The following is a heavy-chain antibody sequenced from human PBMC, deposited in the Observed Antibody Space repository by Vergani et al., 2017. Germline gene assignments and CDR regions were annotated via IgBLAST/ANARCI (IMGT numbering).Heavy chain of an antibody. D-gene: IGHD4/OR15-4a*01. CDR1: GDSISSTNYY. J-gene: IGHJ4*02. CDR2: IYYSGST. V-gene: IGHV4-39*02. CDR3: ARETGRYGGYLDY. Sequence: QLQLQESGPGLVKPSETLSLTCTVSGDSISSTNYYWAWIRQPPGKGMEWIGNIYYSGSTLYNPSLKSRVTMSVDTSMKQLSLKLMSVTAADTAVFYCARETGRYGGYLDYWGQGTLVTVSS.